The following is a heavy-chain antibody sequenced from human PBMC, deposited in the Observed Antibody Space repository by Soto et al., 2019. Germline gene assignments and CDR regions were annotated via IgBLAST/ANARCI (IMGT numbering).Heavy chain of an antibody. V-gene: IGHV4-34*01. J-gene: IGHJ6*02. CDR1: GGSFSGYY. CDR2: INHSGST. Sequence: AETPSLTCAVYGGSFSGYYWSWVRQPPGKGLEWIGEINHSGSTNYNPSLKSRVTISVDTSKNQFSLKLSSVTAADTAVYYCARGPPRITMIVVVRVPYGMDVWGQGTTVTVSS. D-gene: IGHD3-22*01. CDR3: ARGPPRITMIVVVRVPYGMDV.